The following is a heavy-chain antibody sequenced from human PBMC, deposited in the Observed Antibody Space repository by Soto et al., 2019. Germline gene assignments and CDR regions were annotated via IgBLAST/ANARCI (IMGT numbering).Heavy chain of an antibody. CDR3: AKDRCSGSDCYSSAFDV. J-gene: IGHJ3*01. CDR2: ISSSSSTT. CDR1: GFTFSSYS. D-gene: IGHD2-15*01. V-gene: IGHV3-23*01. Sequence: PXGSLRLSCAVSGFTFSSYSMSWVRQAPGKGLEWVSGISSSSSTTYSADSVKGRFTISRDNAKNTLNLQMNSLRAEDTAVYYCAKDRCSGSDCYSSAFDVWGQGTMVTVSS.